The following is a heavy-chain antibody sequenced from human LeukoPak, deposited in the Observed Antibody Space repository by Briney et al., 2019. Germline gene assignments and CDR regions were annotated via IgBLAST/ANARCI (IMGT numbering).Heavy chain of an antibody. CDR2: IIPIFGTA. CDR1: GGTFSSYA. J-gene: IGHJ3*02. Sequence: ASVKVSCKASGGTFSSYAISWVRQAPGQWLEWMGGIIPIFGTANYAQKFQGRVTITTDESTSTAYMELSSLRSEDTAVYYCASIFRGDIVVVPAAIDIWGQGTMVTVSS. D-gene: IGHD2-2*01. V-gene: IGHV1-69*05. CDR3: ASIFRGDIVVVPAAIDI.